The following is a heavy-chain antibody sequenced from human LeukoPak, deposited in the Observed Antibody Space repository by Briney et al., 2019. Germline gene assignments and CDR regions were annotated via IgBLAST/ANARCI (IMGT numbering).Heavy chain of an antibody. CDR2: ICYSGST. CDR1: GGSFSSYY. Sequence: SETLSLTCAVYGGSFSSYYWSWIRQPPGKGLEWIGYICYSGSTNYNPSLKSRVAISVDTSKNQSSLKLSSVTAADTAVYYCARHSPVGIFYFDYWGQGTLVTVSS. CDR3: ARHSPVGIFYFDY. V-gene: IGHV4-59*08. D-gene: IGHD1-26*01. J-gene: IGHJ4*02.